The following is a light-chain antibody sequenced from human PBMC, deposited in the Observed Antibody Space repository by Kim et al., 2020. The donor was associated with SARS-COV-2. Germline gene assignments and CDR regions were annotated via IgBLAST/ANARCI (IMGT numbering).Light chain of an antibody. CDR3: QQWT. J-gene: IGKJ1*01. CDR1: QSVSSSY. Sequence: GTLSLSPGERATLSCRASQSVSSSYLAWYQQKPGQAPRLLIYGASSRATGIPDRFSGSGSGTDFTLTISRLEPEDFAVYYCQQWTFGQGTKVEIK. CDR2: GAS. V-gene: IGKV3-20*01.